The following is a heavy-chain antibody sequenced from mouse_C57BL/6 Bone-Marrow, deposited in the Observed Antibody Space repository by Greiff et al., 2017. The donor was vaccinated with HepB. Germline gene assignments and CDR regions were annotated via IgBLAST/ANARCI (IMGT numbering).Heavy chain of an antibody. CDR2: IDPENGDT. J-gene: IGHJ2*01. CDR3: TLYDGYYFDY. Sequence: VQLQQSGAELVRPGASVKLSCTASGFNIKDDYMHWVKQRPEQGLEWIGWIDPENGDTEYASKFQGKATITADTSSNTAYLQLSSLTSEDTAVYYCTLYDGYYFDYWGQGTTLTVSS. V-gene: IGHV14-4*01. CDR1: GFNIKDDY. D-gene: IGHD2-3*01.